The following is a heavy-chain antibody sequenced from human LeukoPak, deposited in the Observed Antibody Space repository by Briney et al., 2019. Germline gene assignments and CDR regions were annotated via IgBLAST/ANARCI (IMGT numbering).Heavy chain of an antibody. CDR2: IWYDGSNK. V-gene: IGHV3-33*01. J-gene: IGHJ4*02. CDR1: GFTFSNYG. D-gene: IGHD2/OR15-2a*01. Sequence: GGSLRLSCAASGFTFSNYGMHWVRQAPGKGLEWVALIWYDGSNKYYADSVKGRLTISRDNSKNTLFLQMNSLRAEDTAVYYCAREGPRGNSQFDYWGQGTWSPSPQ. CDR3: AREGPRGNSQFDY.